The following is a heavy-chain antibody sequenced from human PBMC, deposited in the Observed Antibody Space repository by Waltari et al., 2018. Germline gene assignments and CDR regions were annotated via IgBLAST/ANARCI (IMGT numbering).Heavy chain of an antibody. D-gene: IGHD3-3*01. CDR3: AREAYNFWTGYGYYGVDV. CDR2: MDNNNGNT. CDR1: GYTLTSSG. J-gene: IGHJ6*02. V-gene: IGHV1-18*04. Sequence: QVQLVQSGAEVKRPGASVKVSCRASGYTLTSSGINWVRQAPGQGLEWMGWMDNNNGNTHYAQSLQGRVTMSTDTSTNTVYMELRSLRSDDTAVYYCAREAYNFWTGYGYYGVDVWGQGTTVTVSS.